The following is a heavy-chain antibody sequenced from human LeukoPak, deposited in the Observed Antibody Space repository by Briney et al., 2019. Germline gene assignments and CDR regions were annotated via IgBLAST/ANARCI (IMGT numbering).Heavy chain of an antibody. V-gene: IGHV4-30-2*01. CDR1: GGSFSGYS. D-gene: IGHD5-18*01. J-gene: IGHJ5*02. Sequence: SETLSLTCAVYGGSFSGYSWSWIRQPPGKGLEWIGYIYHSGSTYYNPSLKSRVTISVDRSKNQFSLKLSSVTAADTAVYYCARVYSYGYEGWFDPWGQGTLVTVSS. CDR2: IYHSGST. CDR3: ARVYSYGYEGWFDP.